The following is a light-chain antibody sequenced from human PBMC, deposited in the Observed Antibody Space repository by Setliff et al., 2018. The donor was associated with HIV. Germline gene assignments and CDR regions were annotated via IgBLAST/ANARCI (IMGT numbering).Light chain of an antibody. CDR2: DVN. Sequence: LTQPRSVSGSPGQSVTISCTGTSSDVGGYNYVSWYQQHPGKVPKLIIYDVNKRPSGAPVRFSGSKSGNTASLTISGLQTEDEADYYCCSYAGSYTFVFGIGTKGTVL. CDR1: SSDVGGYNY. J-gene: IGLJ1*01. V-gene: IGLV2-11*01. CDR3: CSYAGSYTFV.